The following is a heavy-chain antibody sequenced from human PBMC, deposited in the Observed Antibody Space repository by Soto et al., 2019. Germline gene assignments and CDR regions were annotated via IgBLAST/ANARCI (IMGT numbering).Heavy chain of an antibody. CDR3: AKGPTSGRWHAAD. V-gene: IGHV3-23*01. Sequence: EVHLLESGGGLVQPGESLRLSCGDSEFTFSSCVMTWVRQAPGKGLEWVSSITNTGAGTHYADSVKGRFTISRDNSKNTMYLQMNNLRAEDTAVYYCAKGPTSGRWHAADWGQGTLVTVSS. CDR1: EFTFSSCV. CDR2: ITNTGAGT. D-gene: IGHD6-19*01. J-gene: IGHJ4*02.